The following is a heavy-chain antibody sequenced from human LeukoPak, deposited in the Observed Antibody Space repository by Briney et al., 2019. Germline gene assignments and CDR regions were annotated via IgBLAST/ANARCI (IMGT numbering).Heavy chain of an antibody. CDR3: ARDPVGQQLYYYYYGMDV. Sequence: ASVKVSCMASGYTFTGYYMHWVRQAPGQGLEWMGWINPNSGGTNYAQKFQGRVTMTRDTSISTAYMELSRLRSDDTAVYYCARDPVGQQLYYYYYGMDVWGQGTTVTVSS. D-gene: IGHD6-13*01. CDR1: GYTFTGYY. V-gene: IGHV1-2*02. CDR2: INPNSGGT. J-gene: IGHJ6*02.